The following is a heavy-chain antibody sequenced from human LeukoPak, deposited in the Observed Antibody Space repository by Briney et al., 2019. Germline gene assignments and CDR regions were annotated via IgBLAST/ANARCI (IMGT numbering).Heavy chain of an antibody. CDR1: GYTFTGYY. D-gene: IGHD6-13*01. CDR2: INPNSGGT. CDR3: ARYSSSWYGGYDY. J-gene: IGHJ4*02. V-gene: IGHV1-2*06. Sequence: GASVKVSCKASGYTFTGYYMHWVRQAPGQGLEWMGRINPNSGGTNYAHKFQGRVTMTRDTSISTAYMELSRLRSDDTAVYYCARYSSSWYGGYDYWGQGTLVTVSS.